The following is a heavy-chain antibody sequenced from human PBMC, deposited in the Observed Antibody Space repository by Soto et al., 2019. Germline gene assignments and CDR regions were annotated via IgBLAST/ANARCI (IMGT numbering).Heavy chain of an antibody. V-gene: IGHV4-59*01. Sequence: SETLSLTCTVSGCSISSYYWSWIRQPPGKGLEWIGYIYYSGSTNYNPSLKSRVTISVDTSKNQFSLKQSSVTAADTAVYYCARVYAYYFDYWSQGTLVTVSS. CDR1: GCSISSYY. J-gene: IGHJ4*02. CDR2: IYYSGST. D-gene: IGHD2-8*01. CDR3: ARVYAYYFDY.